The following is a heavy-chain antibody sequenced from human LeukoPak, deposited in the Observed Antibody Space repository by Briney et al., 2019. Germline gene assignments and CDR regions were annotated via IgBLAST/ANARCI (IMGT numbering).Heavy chain of an antibody. D-gene: IGHD3-10*01. V-gene: IGHV4-39*07. Sequence: SETLSLTCTVSGDSISSSRYYWAWIRQPPGKGLEWIGSIYFSGTTYFNPSLQSRVTISVDTSKNQLSLKLNSVAAADTAVYYCARGYGWSSYNNFNHWGQGILVTVSS. CDR3: ARGYGWSSYNNFNH. CDR1: GDSISSSRYY. J-gene: IGHJ4*02. CDR2: IYFSGTT.